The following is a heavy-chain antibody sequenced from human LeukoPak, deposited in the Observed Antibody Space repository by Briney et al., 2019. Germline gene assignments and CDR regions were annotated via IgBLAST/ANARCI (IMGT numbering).Heavy chain of an antibody. D-gene: IGHD1-26*01. CDR1: GFTFSSYA. CDR2: ISYDGSNK. V-gene: IGHV3-30-3*01. Sequence: PGRSLRLSCAASGFTFSSYAMHWVRQAPGKGLEWVAVISYDGSNKYYADSVKGRFTISRDNSKNTLYLQMNSLRADDTAVYYCASGLSIVGAFRWGQGTLVTVSS. J-gene: IGHJ4*02. CDR3: ASGLSIVGAFR.